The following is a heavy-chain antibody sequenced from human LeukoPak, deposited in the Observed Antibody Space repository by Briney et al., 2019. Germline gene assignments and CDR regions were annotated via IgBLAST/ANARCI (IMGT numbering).Heavy chain of an antibody. D-gene: IGHD3-3*01. CDR3: AHRDKSFGVIKNENWFDP. V-gene: IGHV2-5*01. CDR1: GFSLTPNGVG. Sequence: SGPTLVKPTQTLTLTCSFSGFSLTPNGVGVAWLRQPPGKAQEWLAVIYWNDHKRYTPSLENRLTITKDTSKNQVVLTMTNMDPADTATYFCAHRDKSFGVIKNENWFDPWGPGTPVTVSS. J-gene: IGHJ5*02. CDR2: IYWNDHK.